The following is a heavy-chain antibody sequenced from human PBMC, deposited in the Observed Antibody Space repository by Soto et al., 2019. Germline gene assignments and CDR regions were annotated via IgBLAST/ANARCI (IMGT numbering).Heavy chain of an antibody. Sequence: ASVKVSCKASGYTFTGYYMHWVRQAPGQGLEWMGWINPNSGGTNYAQKFQGWVTMTRDTSISTAYMELNSLRAEDTAVYYCARDYYRFNSGYGFSMDVWGQGTTVTVSS. V-gene: IGHV1-2*04. CDR1: GYTFTGYY. D-gene: IGHD5-12*01. CDR3: ARDYYRFNSGYGFSMDV. CDR2: INPNSGGT. J-gene: IGHJ6*02.